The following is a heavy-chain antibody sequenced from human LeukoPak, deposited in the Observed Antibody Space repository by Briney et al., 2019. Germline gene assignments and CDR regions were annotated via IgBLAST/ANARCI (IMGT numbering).Heavy chain of an antibody. CDR1: GFSLSTSGVG. J-gene: IGHJ4*02. V-gene: IGHV2-5*02. Sequence: SGPTLVKPTQTLTLTCTFSGFSLSTSGVGVGWIRQPPGKTLEWLALIYWDDDKRYSPSLKSRLTITKGTPKNQVVLTMTNMVPVDTATYYCAHSLWFGDLLPYFDYWGQGTLVTVSS. D-gene: IGHD3-10*01. CDR3: AHSLWFGDLLPYFDY. CDR2: IYWDDDK.